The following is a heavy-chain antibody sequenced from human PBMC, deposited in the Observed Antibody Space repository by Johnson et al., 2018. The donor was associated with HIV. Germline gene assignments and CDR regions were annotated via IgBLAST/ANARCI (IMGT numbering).Heavy chain of an antibody. Sequence: QVQLVESGGGVVQPGRSLRLSCAASGFTFSSYAMHWVRQAPGKGLEWVAVISYDGSNKYYADSVKGRFTISRDNSKNTLFLQMNSLRPEDTAVYYCARVSLAYSYGYDAFDIWGQGTRVTVSS. CDR2: ISYDGSNK. CDR1: GFTFSSYA. D-gene: IGHD5-18*01. CDR3: ARVSLAYSYGYDAFDI. J-gene: IGHJ3*02. V-gene: IGHV3-30*14.